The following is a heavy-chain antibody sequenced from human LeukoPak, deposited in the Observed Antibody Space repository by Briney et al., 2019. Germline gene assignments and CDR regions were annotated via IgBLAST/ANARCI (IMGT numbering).Heavy chain of an antibody. CDR1: GFTFSSYW. CDR2: INSDGSST. V-gene: IGHV3-74*01. D-gene: IGHD4-11*01. CDR3: ASLGYSKGYYYGMDV. Sequence: GGSLRLSCAASGFTFSSYWMHWVRQAPGKGLVWVSRINSDGSSTSYADSVKGRFTISRDNAKNTLYLQMNSLRAEDTALYYCASLGYSKGYYYGMDVWGQGITVTVSS. J-gene: IGHJ6*02.